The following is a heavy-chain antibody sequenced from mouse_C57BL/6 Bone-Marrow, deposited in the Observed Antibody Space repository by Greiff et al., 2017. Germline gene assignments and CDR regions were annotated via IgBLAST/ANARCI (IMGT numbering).Heavy chain of an antibody. D-gene: IGHD2-10*01. CDR1: GYTFTSYW. Sequence: VQLQQSGAELARPGASVKMSCKASGYTFTSYWITWVKQRPGQGLEWIGDIYPGSGSTNYNEKFKSKATLTVEASSSTASMQLSSLTSEYSAVYYCARPYYGNYWYFDVWGTGTTVTVSS. V-gene: IGHV1-55*01. CDR3: ARPYYGNYWYFDV. J-gene: IGHJ1*03. CDR2: IYPGSGST.